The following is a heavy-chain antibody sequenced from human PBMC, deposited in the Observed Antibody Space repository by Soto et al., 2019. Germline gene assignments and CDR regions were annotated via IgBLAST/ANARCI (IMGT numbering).Heavy chain of an antibody. CDR2: IYYSGTT. CDR1: GGSISSSTHY. Sequence: SETLSLTCTVSGGSISSSTHYWGWIRQAPGKGLEWIGSIYYSGTTYYNPSLKSRVTISVDMSKNLFSLKLSSVTAADTAVYYCARLAPPRGYYVYYSYYMGVWGKGTTVTVSS. D-gene: IGHD3-3*01. CDR3: ARLAPPRGYYVYYSYYMGV. J-gene: IGHJ6*03. V-gene: IGHV4-39*01.